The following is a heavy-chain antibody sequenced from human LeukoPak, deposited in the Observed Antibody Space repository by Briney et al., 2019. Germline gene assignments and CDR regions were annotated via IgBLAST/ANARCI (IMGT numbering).Heavy chain of an antibody. D-gene: IGHD6-19*01. V-gene: IGHV1-18*01. CDR1: GYTFTSHG. CDR3: ARAGYSSGWDHFDY. CDR2: ISAYNGNT. J-gene: IGHJ4*02. Sequence: GASVKVSCKASGYTFTSHGISWVRQAPGQGLEWMGWISAYNGNTNYAQKLQGRVTMTTDTSTSTAYMELRSLRSDDTAVYYCARAGYSSGWDHFDYWGQGTLVTVSS.